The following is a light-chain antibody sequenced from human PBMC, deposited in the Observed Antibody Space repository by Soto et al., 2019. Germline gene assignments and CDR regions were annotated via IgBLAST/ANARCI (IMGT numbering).Light chain of an antibody. J-gene: IGKJ1*01. CDR1: QDINRW. V-gene: IGKV1-5*01. CDR3: QRFSLYCA. Sequence: DIQMTQSPSTLSASVGDRVTITCRASQDINRWLAWYQQKPGKAPKILIYNADTLESGVPSRFSGSGYGTEFILTISSLQPDDFATYYCQRFSLYCAFGQGTKVEIK. CDR2: NAD.